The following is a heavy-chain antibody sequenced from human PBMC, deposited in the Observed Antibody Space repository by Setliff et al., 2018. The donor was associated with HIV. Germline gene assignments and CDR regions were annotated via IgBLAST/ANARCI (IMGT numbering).Heavy chain of an antibody. CDR3: ARQFPPYHSGAHYSDL. CDR2: TYYSGGT. J-gene: IGHJ5*02. CDR1: GGSITPHY. V-gene: IGHV4-59*11. Sequence: SETLSLTCTVSGGSITPHYWSWIRQPPGKGLEWIGLTYYSGGTNYSPSLRSRVTISVDSSKNQFSLKLTSVTAADAAIYYCARQFPPYHSGAHYSDLWSQGTLVTVSS. D-gene: IGHD6-19*01.